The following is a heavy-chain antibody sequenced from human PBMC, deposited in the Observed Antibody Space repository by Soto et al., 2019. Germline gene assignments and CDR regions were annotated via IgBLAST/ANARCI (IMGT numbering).Heavy chain of an antibody. D-gene: IGHD6-19*01. Sequence: QVQLVQSGAEVKKPGASVKVSCKASGYTFTSYGISWVRQAPGQGLEWMGWISAYNGNTNYAQKLQGRVTMTTDTXTXTXXMELRSLRSDDTAVYYCARDGAAVADYYYYYGMDVWGQGTTVTVSS. CDR1: GYTFTSYG. J-gene: IGHJ6*02. CDR3: ARDGAAVADYYYYYGMDV. CDR2: ISAYNGNT. V-gene: IGHV1-18*01.